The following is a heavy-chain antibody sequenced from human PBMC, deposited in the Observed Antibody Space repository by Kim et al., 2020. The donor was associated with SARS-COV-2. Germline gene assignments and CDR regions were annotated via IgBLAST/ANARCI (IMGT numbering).Heavy chain of an antibody. D-gene: IGHD2-2*01. J-gene: IGHJ4*02. CDR3: AKLCPGGGIFDY. CDR1: GFTFSSYG. CDR2: ISYDGSNK. Sequence: GGSLRLSCAASGFTFSSYGMHCARQAPGKGLEWVAVISYDGSNKYYADSVKGRFTISRDNSKNTLYLQMNSLRAEDTAVYYCAKLCPGGGIFDYWGQGTLVTVSS. V-gene: IGHV3-30*18.